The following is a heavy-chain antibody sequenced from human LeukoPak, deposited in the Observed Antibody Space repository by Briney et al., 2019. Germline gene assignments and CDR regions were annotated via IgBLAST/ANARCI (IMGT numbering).Heavy chain of an antibody. J-gene: IGHJ3*02. CDR2: FDPEDGET. Sequence: GSSVKVSCKASGGTFSSYAISWVRQAPGQGLEWMGGFDPEDGETIYAQKFQGRVTMTEDTSTDTAYMELSSLRSEDTAVYFCATEILRMFRGTAFDIWGQGTMVTVSS. V-gene: IGHV1-24*01. CDR3: ATEILRMFRGTAFDI. CDR1: GGTFSSYA. D-gene: IGHD3-10*02.